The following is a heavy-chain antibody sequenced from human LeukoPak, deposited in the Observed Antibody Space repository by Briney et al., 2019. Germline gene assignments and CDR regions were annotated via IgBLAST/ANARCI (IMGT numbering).Heavy chain of an antibody. D-gene: IGHD5-18*01. Sequence: SETLSLTCTVSGGSISSSSYYWGWIRQPPGKGLEWIGSIYYSGSTYYNPSLKSRVTISVDTSKNQFSLKLSSVTAADTAEYYCARFNTAMSNRGFDPWGQGTLVTVSS. CDR3: ARFNTAMSNRGFDP. V-gene: IGHV4-39*01. CDR2: IYYSGST. CDR1: GGSISSSSYY. J-gene: IGHJ5*02.